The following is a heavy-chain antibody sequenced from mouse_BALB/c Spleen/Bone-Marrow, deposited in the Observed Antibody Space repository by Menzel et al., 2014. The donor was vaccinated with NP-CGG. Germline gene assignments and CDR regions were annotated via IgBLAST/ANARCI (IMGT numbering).Heavy chain of an antibody. V-gene: IGHV5-9-2*01. CDR3: ARHAYYDQTEVSFVY. D-gene: IGHD2-4*01. J-gene: IGHJ3*01. CDR1: GFTFSNYG. CDR2: ISGGGSYT. Sequence: EVHLVESGGGLVKSGGSPKLSCAASGFTFSNYGMSWVRQTPEKRLEWVATISGGGSYTFYSDSVKGRFTISRDNAENNLYLQLSSLRSEDTALYYCARHAYYDQTEVSFVYWGQGTLVTVSA.